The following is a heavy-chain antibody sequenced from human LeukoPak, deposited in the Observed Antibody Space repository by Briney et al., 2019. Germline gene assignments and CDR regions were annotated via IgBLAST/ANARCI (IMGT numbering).Heavy chain of an antibody. CDR3: ACRPSDIRYYGVFDF. CDR1: GFTFSSLW. J-gene: IGHJ4*02. CDR2: IKQDGSEV. V-gene: IGHV3-7*01. D-gene: IGHD3-10*01. Sequence: GSLRLSCVGSGFTFSSLWMSWVRQIPGKGLEGVANIKQDGSEVYYVDSVKGRFTISRDNAKNSLYLQMNSLRVEDTAVYYCACRPSDIRYYGVFDFWGQGSLVTVSS.